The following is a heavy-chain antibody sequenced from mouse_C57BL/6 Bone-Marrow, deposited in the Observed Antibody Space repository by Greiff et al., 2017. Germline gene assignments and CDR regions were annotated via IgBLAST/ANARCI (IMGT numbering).Heavy chain of an antibody. J-gene: IGHJ3*01. CDR3: AQTAQPGFAH. D-gene: IGHD3-2*02. CDR2: IDPSDSYT. V-gene: IGHV1-50*01. CDR1: GYTFTSYW. Sequence: QVQLQQPGAELVKPGASVKLSCKASGYTFTSYWMQWVKQRPGQGLEWIGEIDPSDSYTNYNQKFKGKATLTVDTSSSTAYMQLRSLTSEDSAVYYCAQTAQPGFAHGGQGPRV.